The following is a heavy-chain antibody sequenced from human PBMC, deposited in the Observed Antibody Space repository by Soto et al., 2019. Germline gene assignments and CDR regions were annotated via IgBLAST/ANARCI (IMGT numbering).Heavy chain of an antibody. J-gene: IGHJ3*01. CDR3: ADGYNNGHDDFEL. D-gene: IGHD1-20*01. Sequence: EESLKISFKGIGYNFSNYLICFVLQMPGKGLEWMGMIFPGDSDTKNSPSLQGQITMSVDKSDSSAYLQWRSLKASDTAMYYCADGYNNGHDDFELCGQGTMV. V-gene: IGHV5-51*01. CDR2: IFPGDSDT. CDR1: GYNFSNYL.